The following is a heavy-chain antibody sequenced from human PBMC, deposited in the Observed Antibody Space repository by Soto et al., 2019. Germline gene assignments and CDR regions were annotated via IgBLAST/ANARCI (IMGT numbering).Heavy chain of an antibody. Sequence: QVQLLQSGAEVKKPGSSVRVSCEASGGTSRTYAISWVRQAPGQGLEWMGEIIPIFGTVNYAQKFQGRVTITADESTTTVYMDLRSLRSEDTAVYYCAKGAVAGTPTSYYYYGMDVW. V-gene: IGHV1-69*12. J-gene: IGHJ6*01. D-gene: IGHD6-19*01. CDR2: IIPIFGTV. CDR3: AKGAVAGTPTSYYYYGMDV. CDR1: GGTSRTYA.